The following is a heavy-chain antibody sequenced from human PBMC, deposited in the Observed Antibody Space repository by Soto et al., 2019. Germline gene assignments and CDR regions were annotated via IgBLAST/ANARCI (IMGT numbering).Heavy chain of an antibody. CDR3: ARFDCGRKSGRGYYQR. CDR2: IKEDGSEQ. CDR1: GFTFSNYW. J-gene: IGHJ1*01. Sequence: EVQLVESGGGLVQPGGSLRLSCAASGFTFSNYWMSWVRQAPGKGLEWVANIKEDGSEQYYVDSVRGRFTISRDKVQNSQHLQMNSLRAEETAVYYCARFDCGRKSGRGYYQRWGQGTLVGVCS. D-gene: IGHD2-21*01. V-gene: IGHV3-7*04.